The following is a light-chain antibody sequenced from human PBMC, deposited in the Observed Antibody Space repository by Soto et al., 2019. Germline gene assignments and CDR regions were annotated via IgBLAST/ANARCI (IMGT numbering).Light chain of an antibody. CDR2: DAS. Sequence: DIQLTQSPSFLSASVGDRVTITCRASQGINSYLAWYQQKPGKAPKVLMYDASTLQRGVPSRFSGSGSGTEFTLAISSLQPEDFATYYCLQDYNYPRTFGQGTKVDIK. J-gene: IGKJ1*01. CDR1: QGINSY. V-gene: IGKV1-9*01. CDR3: LQDYNYPRT.